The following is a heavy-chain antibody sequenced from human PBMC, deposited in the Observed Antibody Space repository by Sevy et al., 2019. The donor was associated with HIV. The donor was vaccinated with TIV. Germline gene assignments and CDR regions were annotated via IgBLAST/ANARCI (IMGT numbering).Heavy chain of an antibody. V-gene: IGHV3-21*01. CDR3: ARLRARGYSYGSLDY. D-gene: IGHD5-18*01. Sequence: GGSLRLSCAASGFTFSSYSMNWVRQAPGKGLEWVSSISSSSSYIYYAYSVKGRFTISRDNAKNSLYLQMNSLRAEDTAVYYCARLRARGYSYGSLDYWGQGTLVTVSS. CDR1: GFTFSSYS. J-gene: IGHJ4*02. CDR2: ISSSSSYI.